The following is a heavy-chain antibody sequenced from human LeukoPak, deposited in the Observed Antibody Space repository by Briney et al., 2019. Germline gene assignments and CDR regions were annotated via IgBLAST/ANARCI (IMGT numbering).Heavy chain of an antibody. CDR2: LSNDGNNY. V-gene: IGHV3-30*18. CDR3: AKDRSSTSCYD. D-gene: IGHD2-2*01. CDR1: GFTFSENN. J-gene: IGHJ4*02. Sequence: GGSLRLSCAASGFTFSENNVHWVRQAPGKGLEWVALLSNDGNNYAYADSVKGRFTLSGDKSKTTLYLQMNSLRAEDTAVYYCAKDRSSTSCYDWGQGTLVTVSS.